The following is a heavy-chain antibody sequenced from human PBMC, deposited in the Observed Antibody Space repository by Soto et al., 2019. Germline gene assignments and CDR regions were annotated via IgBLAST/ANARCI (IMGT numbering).Heavy chain of an antibody. CDR2: ISGSGGST. J-gene: IGHJ4*02. CDR3: AKGPTMTTVTRFDY. CDR1: GFTFSSYA. D-gene: IGHD4-17*01. Sequence: GGSLRLSCAASGFTFSSYAMSWVRQAPGKGLEWVPAISGSGGSTYYADSVKGRFTISRDNSKNTLYLQMNSLRAEDTAVYYCAKGPTMTTVTRFDYWGQGTLVTVSS. V-gene: IGHV3-23*01.